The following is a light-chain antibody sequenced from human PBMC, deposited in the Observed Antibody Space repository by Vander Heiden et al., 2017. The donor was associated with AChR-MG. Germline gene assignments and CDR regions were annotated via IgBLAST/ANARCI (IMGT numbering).Light chain of an antibody. CDR3: QKYNSGPWT. Sequence: DIQMTQSPSSLSASVGGRVTITCRARQALSDYLAWYQQKPGKVPKLLIYTASTLPSGVPSRFSASGSGTDFTLTISSLQPDDVATYYCQKYNSGPWTFGQGTKVEIK. CDR2: TAS. J-gene: IGKJ1*01. CDR1: QALSDY. V-gene: IGKV1-27*01.